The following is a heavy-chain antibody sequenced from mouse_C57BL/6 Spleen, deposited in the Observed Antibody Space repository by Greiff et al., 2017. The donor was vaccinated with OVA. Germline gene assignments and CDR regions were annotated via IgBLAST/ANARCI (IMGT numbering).Heavy chain of an antibody. CDR3: ASVVSIDCFAY. CDR1: GYSFTHYY. V-gene: IGHV1-39*01. J-gene: IGHJ3*01. Sequence: VQLQQSGSELVKPGASVKISCKASGYSFTHYYMNLVNQSNGQSLEWIGVIDHNSGSTSYNQKFKGKATLTVDQSSSTAYMPLNSLTSEDSAVYYCASVVSIDCFAYWGQGTLVTVSA. CDR2: IDHNSGST. D-gene: IGHD2-10*02.